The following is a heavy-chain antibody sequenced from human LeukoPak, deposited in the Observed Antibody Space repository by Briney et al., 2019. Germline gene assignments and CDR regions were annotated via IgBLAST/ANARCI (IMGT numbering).Heavy chain of an antibody. J-gene: IGHJ4*02. CDR1: GGSVSSGSYY. CDR3: ARTRPYDILTGYLVPSYYFDY. D-gene: IGHD3-9*01. V-gene: IGHV4-61*01. CDR2: IYYSGST. Sequence: SETLSLTCTVSGGSVSSGSYYWSWIRQPPGKGLEWIGYIYYSGSTYYNPSLKSRVTISVDTSKNQFSLKLSSVTAADTAVYYCARTRPYDILTGYLVPSYYFDYWGQGTLVTVSS.